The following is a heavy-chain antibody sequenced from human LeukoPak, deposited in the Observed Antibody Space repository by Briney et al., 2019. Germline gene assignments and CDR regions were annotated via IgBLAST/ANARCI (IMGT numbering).Heavy chain of an antibody. CDR3: ARDYDSSGYYYGWDAFDI. V-gene: IGHV4-4*07. CDR2: IYTGGST. Sequence: PSETLSLTCTVSGGSISSYYWSWIRQPAGKGLEWIGRIYTGGSTNYNPSLKSRVTMSVDTSKNQFSLKLSSVTAADTAVYYCARDYDSSGYYYGWDAFDIWGQGTMVTVSS. CDR1: GGSISSYY. J-gene: IGHJ3*02. D-gene: IGHD3-22*01.